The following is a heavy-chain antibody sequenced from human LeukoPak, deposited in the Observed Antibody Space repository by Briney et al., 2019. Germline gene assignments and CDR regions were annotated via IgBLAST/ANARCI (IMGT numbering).Heavy chain of an antibody. J-gene: IGHJ5*02. Sequence: SETLSLTCTVSGGSISSSSYYWGWIRQPPGKGLEWIGSIYYSGSTYYNPSLKSRVTISVDTSKNQFSLKLSSVTAADTAVYYCARDQARPRREFDPWGQGTLVTVSS. CDR2: IYYSGST. V-gene: IGHV4-39*07. CDR3: ARDQARPRREFDP. CDR1: GGSISSSSYY. D-gene: IGHD1-1*01.